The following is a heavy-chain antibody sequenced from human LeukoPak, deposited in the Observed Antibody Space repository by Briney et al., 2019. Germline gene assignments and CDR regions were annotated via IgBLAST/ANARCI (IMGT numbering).Heavy chain of an antibody. CDR2: IGSSSSPI. CDR1: GFSFSGYW. Sequence: GGSLRLSCAASGFSFSGYWMSWVRQAPGKGLEWVSYIGSSSSPIYYADSVKGRFTISRDNAKNSLYLQMNSLRAEDTAVYYCARDGKYSGAFDIWGQGTMVTVSS. J-gene: IGHJ3*02. D-gene: IGHD1-26*01. CDR3: ARDGKYSGAFDI. V-gene: IGHV3-48*01.